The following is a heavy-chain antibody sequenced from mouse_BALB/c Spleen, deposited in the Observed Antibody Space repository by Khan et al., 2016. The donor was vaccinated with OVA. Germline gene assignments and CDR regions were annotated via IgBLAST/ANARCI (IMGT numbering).Heavy chain of an antibody. Sequence: VELVESGPGLVAPSQNLSITCTVSGFSLTDYGVSWIRQPPGKGLEWLGVIWGGGTTYYNSALKSSLSISKDNSKSQVFLKLNSRQTDDTAMYYCAKGVWSFYFALDYWGQGTSVTVSS. CDR1: GFSLTDYG. CDR3: AKGVWSFYFALDY. V-gene: IGHV2-6-5*01. CDR2: IWGGGTT. J-gene: IGHJ4*01.